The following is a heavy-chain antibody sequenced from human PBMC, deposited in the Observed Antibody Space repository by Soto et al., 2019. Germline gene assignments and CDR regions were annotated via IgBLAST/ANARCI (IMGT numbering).Heavy chain of an antibody. V-gene: IGHV3-21*04. J-gene: IGHJ5*02. CDR2: ISSSSSYI. D-gene: IGHD6-19*01. CDR3: ASSGSGWYGFDP. Sequence: GGSLRLSCAASGFTFSSYSMNWVRQAPGKGLEWVSSISSSSSYIYYADSVKGRFAISRDNAKNSLYLQMNSLRAEDTAVYYCASSGSGWYGFDPWGQGTLVTVSS. CDR1: GFTFSSYS.